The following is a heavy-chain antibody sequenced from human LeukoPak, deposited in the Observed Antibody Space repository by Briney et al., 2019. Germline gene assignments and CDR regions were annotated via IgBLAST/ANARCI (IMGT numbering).Heavy chain of an antibody. Sequence: TPSETLSLTCAVYGGSFSGYYWSWIRQPPGKGLEWIGEINHSGSTNYNPSLKSRVTISVDTSKNQFSLKLSSVTAADTAVYYCARGGFSYDILTGYPKRAYFDYWGQGTLVTVSS. CDR1: GGSFSGYY. CDR2: INHSGST. CDR3: ARGGFSYDILTGYPKRAYFDY. V-gene: IGHV4-34*01. J-gene: IGHJ4*02. D-gene: IGHD3-9*01.